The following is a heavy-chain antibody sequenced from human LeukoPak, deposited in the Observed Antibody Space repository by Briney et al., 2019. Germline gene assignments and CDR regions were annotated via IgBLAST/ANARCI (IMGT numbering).Heavy chain of an antibody. CDR3: AKDAYGVAQNTFDS. D-gene: IGHD3-16*01. CDR2: ISSESSFI. V-gene: IGHV3-21*01. J-gene: IGHJ5*01. Sequence: GGSPRLSCAASGFTSRFSFSSYDMNWVRQAPGKGLEWISFISSESSFIYYADSVKGRFTISRDNAKSSLYLQMNSLRAEDTAVYYCAKDAYGVAQNTFDSWGQGSLVTVSS. CDR1: GFTSRFSFSSYD.